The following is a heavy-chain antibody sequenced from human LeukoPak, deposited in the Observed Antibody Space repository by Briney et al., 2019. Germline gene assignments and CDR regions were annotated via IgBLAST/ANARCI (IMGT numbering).Heavy chain of an antibody. V-gene: IGHV3-23*01. CDR1: GFTFRGYD. CDR2: ISASGGST. J-gene: IGHJ3*02. CDR3: VREGPRGLAFDI. Sequence: GGSLRLSCAASGFTFRGYDMSWVRQAPGKGLEWISGISASGGSTFYADSVKRRFTISRDNSNTTLYLQMNGLRVADTAVYYCVREGPRGLAFDIWGQGTMVTVSS.